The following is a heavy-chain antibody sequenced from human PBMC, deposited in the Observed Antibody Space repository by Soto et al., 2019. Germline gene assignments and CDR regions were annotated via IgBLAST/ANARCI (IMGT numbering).Heavy chain of an antibody. CDR3: ARDKDGSGYYYGGNWFDP. V-gene: IGHV1-18*01. CDR1: GYTFTSYG. CDR2: ISAYNGNT. D-gene: IGHD3-22*01. J-gene: IGHJ5*02. Sequence: GASVKVSCKASGYTFTSYGISWVRQAPGQGLEWMGWISAYNGNTNYAQKLQGRVTMTTDTSTSTAYMELRSLRSDDTAVYYCARDKDGSGYYYGGNWFDPWGQGTLVTVSS.